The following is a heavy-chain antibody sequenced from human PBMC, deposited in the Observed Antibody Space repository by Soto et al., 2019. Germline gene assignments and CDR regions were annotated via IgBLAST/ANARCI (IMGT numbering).Heavy chain of an antibody. D-gene: IGHD6-19*01. Sequence: ASVKVSCKASGYTFTSYGISWVRQAPGQGLEWMGWISAHNGNTNYAQKLQGRVTMTTDTSTSTAYMELRSLRSDDTAVYYCAREVLGSGGAHRSYFDLWGRGTLVTVSS. CDR2: ISAHNGNT. CDR1: GYTFTSYG. CDR3: AREVLGSGGAHRSYFDL. J-gene: IGHJ2*01. V-gene: IGHV1-18*01.